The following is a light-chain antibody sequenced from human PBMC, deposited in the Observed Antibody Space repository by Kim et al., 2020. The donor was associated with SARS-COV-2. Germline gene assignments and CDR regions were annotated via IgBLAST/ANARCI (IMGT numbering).Light chain of an antibody. Sequence: EIVMTQSPVTLSVSPGERATLSCRASQSIGNDLAWYQQKPGQAPKIVMHDASTGAPGIAARFSGSGSGTEFTLTISNLQSEDFAVYFCQQFNKWPLTFGQGTKVDVK. CDR1: QSIGND. CDR2: DAS. CDR3: QQFNKWPLT. V-gene: IGKV3-15*01. J-gene: IGKJ1*01.